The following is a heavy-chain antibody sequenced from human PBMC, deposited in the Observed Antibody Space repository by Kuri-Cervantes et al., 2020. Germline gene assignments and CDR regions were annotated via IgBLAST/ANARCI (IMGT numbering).Heavy chain of an antibody. D-gene: IGHD5-24*01. CDR3: ARVLRSALGAFDI. CDR2: TKYDESEK. J-gene: IGHJ3*02. Sequence: GESLKISCAASGFTFSNYWMSWVRQAPGKGLEWVANTKYDESEKYYVDSVKGRFTISRDNAKDSLYLQMNNLRAEDTAVYYCARVLRSALGAFDIWGQGTMVTVSS. V-gene: IGHV3-7*01. CDR1: GFTFSNYW.